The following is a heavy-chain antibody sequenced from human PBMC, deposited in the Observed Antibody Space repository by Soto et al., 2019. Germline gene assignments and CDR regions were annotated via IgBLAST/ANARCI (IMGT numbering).Heavy chain of an antibody. V-gene: IGHV4-59*08. J-gene: IGHJ4*02. D-gene: IGHD5-18*01. Sequence: QVQLQESGPGLVKPSETLSLTCTVSGDSISGYYWGWIRQPPGKGLEWIASIYYSGSTKYNPSLKSRVTISVDTSKNQFSLNLSSVTAADTAVYFCARSPRGYAGGYVDYWGQGTLVTVSS. CDR1: GDSISGYY. CDR2: IYYSGST. CDR3: ARSPRGYAGGYVDY.